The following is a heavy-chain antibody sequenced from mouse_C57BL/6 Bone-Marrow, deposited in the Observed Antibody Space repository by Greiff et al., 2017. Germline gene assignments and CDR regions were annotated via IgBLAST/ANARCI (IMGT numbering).Heavy chain of an antibody. CDR2: IRNKANGYTT. V-gene: IGHV7-3*01. D-gene: IGHD1-1*01. CDR1: GFTFTDYY. J-gene: IGHJ4*01. Sequence: EVHLVESGGGLVQPGGSLSLSCAASGFTFTDYYMSWVRQPPGKALEWLGFIRNKANGYTTEYSASVKGRFTISRDNSQSILYLQMNALRAEDSATYYCARFDYYGSSYVYYAMDYWGQGTSVTVSS. CDR3: ARFDYYGSSYVYYAMDY.